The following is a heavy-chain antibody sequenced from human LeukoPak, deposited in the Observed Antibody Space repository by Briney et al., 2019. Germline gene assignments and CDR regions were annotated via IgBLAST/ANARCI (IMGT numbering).Heavy chain of an antibody. V-gene: IGHV1-69*06. CDR3: ARGGAAADNYYYYYMDV. CDR1: GGTFSSYA. Sequence: SVKVSCKASGGTFSSYAISWVRQAPGQGLEWMGGIIPIFGTANYAQKFQGRVTITADKSTSTAYMELRSLRSDDTAVYYCARGGAAADNYYYYYMDVWGKGTTVTISS. D-gene: IGHD6-13*01. CDR2: IIPIFGTA. J-gene: IGHJ6*03.